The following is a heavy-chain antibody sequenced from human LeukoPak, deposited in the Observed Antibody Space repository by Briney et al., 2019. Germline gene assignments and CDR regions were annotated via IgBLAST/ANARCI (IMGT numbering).Heavy chain of an antibody. CDR2: INHSGST. V-gene: IGHV4-34*01. CDR1: GGSFSGYY. D-gene: IGHD6-13*01. Sequence: SETLSLTCAVYGGSFSGYYWSWIRQPPGKGLEWIGEINHSGSTNYNPSLKSRVTISVDTSKNQFSLKLSSVTAADTAVYYCARGFGYSSSWYLGLIYFDYWGQGTLVTVSS. J-gene: IGHJ4*02. CDR3: ARGFGYSSSWYLGLIYFDY.